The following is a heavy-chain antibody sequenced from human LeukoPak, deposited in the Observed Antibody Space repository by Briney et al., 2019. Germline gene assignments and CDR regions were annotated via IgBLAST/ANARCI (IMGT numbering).Heavy chain of an antibody. CDR3: ARSGRGGAFAI. CDR2: ISGSGGST. D-gene: IGHD1-26*01. CDR1: GFTFSSYG. Sequence: GGTLRLSCAASGFTFSSYGMSWVRQAPGKGLEWVSAISGSGGSTYYADSVKGRFTISGDNAKNTLYLQMNGLRAEATAVYFCARSGRGGAFAIWGQGTMVTVSS. J-gene: IGHJ3*02. V-gene: IGHV3-23*01.